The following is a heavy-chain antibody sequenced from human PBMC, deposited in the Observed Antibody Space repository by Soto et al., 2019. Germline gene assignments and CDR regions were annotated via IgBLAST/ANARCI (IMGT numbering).Heavy chain of an antibody. D-gene: IGHD6-6*01. J-gene: IGHJ4*02. V-gene: IGHV4-31*03. Sequence: QVQLQESGPGLVKPSQTLSLTCTVSGGSISSGGYYWSWIRQHPGKGLEWIGYIYYSGSTYYNPSLQSRVTISVDTSKNQFSLKLSSVTAADTAVYYCASLIIAARYTYDYWGQGTLVTVSS. CDR2: IYYSGST. CDR3: ASLIIAARYTYDY. CDR1: GGSISSGGYY.